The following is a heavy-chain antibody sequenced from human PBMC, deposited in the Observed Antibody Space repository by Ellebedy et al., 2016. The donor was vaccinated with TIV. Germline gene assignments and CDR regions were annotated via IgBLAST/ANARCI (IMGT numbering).Heavy chain of an antibody. Sequence: GESLKISXAASGFTFGSYGMHWVRQAPGKGLEWVAVIWYDGTNIDYADSVKGRFTISRDNPKNTLYFQTNSLTAEDTAVYYCARHSLVPASRDGMDVWGQGTTVTVSS. J-gene: IGHJ6*02. V-gene: IGHV3-33*01. D-gene: IGHD2-2*01. CDR2: IWYDGTNI. CDR1: GFTFGSYG. CDR3: ARHSLVPASRDGMDV.